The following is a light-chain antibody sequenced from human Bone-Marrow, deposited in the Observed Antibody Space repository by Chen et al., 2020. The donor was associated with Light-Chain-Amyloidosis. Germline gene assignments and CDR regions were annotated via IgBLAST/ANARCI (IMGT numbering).Light chain of an antibody. J-gene: IGKJ2*01. Sequence: DIQMTQSPSSLSASVGDRVTITCQASQDITNYLNWYQQKPGEVPKLLIYDASTLETGVPSRFIGGRSGTHFTFTITSLQREDIATYYGQQYADLPYTFGQGTNLEIK. CDR3: QQYADLPYT. CDR2: DAS. CDR1: QDITNY. V-gene: IGKV1-33*01.